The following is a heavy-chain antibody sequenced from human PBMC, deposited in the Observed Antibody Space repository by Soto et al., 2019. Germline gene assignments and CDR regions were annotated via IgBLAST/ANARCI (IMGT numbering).Heavy chain of an antibody. D-gene: IGHD4-4*01. Sequence: EVQLVESGGGLVQPGGSLRLSCAASGFTFDDYAMHWVRQAPGKGLEWVSGITWTSDTIGYADSVKGRFTVARDNAKGSLRLQMSSLRAEDTAGYFCAMSNSNGPYFHFESGGQGTPVSLSS. CDR3: AMSNSNGPYFHFES. V-gene: IGHV3-9*01. CDR1: GFTFDDYA. CDR2: ITWTSDTI. J-gene: IGHJ4*02.